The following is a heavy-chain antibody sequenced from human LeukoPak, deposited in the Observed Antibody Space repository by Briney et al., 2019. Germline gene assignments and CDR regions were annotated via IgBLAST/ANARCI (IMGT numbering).Heavy chain of an antibody. J-gene: IGHJ4*02. CDR2: IYYSGST. D-gene: IGHD6-13*01. CDR3: ARAGDWQPLV. Sequence: SETLSLTCTVSGDSISSSSYYWGWIRQPPGKGLEWIGTIYYSGSTYYNPSLKSRVTISVDTSKNQFSLKLSSVTAADTAVYYCARAGDWQPLVWGQGTLVTVSS. CDR1: GDSISSSSYY. V-gene: IGHV4-39*07.